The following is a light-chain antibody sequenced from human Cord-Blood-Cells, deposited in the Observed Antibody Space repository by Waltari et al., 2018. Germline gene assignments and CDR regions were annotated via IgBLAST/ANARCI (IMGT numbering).Light chain of an antibody. Sequence: IVLTQSPGTLSLSPGERATLSCRASQSVSSSYLVWYQQKPCQAPRLLIYGASSSATGIPDRFSGSVSGTDFTLTISRLEPEDFAVYYCQQYGSSPTWTFGQGTKVEIK. CDR3: QQYGSSPTWT. V-gene: IGKV3-20*01. J-gene: IGKJ1*01. CDR1: QSVSSSY. CDR2: GAS.